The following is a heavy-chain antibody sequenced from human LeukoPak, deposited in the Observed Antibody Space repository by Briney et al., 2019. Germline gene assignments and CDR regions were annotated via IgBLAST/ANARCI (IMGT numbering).Heavy chain of an antibody. J-gene: IGHJ4*02. CDR1: GGSFSGYY. Sequence: SETLSPTCAVYGGSFSGYYWSWIRQPPGKGLEWIGEINHSGSTNYNPSLKSRVTISVDTSKNQFSLKLRSVTAADTAVYYCAREVWLRPRGPFDYWGQGTLVTVSS. V-gene: IGHV4-34*01. CDR2: INHSGST. CDR3: AREVWLRPRGPFDY. D-gene: IGHD5-12*01.